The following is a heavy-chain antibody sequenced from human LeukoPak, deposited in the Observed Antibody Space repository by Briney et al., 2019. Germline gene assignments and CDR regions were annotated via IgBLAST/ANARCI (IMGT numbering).Heavy chain of an antibody. CDR2: MNPNSGNT. Sequence: AASVKVSCKASGYTFTSYDINWVRQATGQGLEWMGWMNPNSGNTGYAQKFQGRVTITRNTSISTAYMELSSLRSEDTAVYYCARPRPARYYYYGMDVWGQGTTVTVSS. CDR1: GYTFTSYD. V-gene: IGHV1-8*03. CDR3: ARPRPARYYYYGMDV. J-gene: IGHJ6*02. D-gene: IGHD2-2*01.